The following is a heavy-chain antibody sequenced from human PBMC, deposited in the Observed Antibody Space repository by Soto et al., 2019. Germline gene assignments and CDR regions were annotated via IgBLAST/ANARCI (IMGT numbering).Heavy chain of an antibody. CDR1: GGSISSYY. Sequence: SETLSLTCTVSGGSISSYYWSWIRQPAGKGLEWIGRIYTSGSTNYNPSLKSRVTMSVDTSKNQFSLKLSSVTAADTAVYYCARATSWEWELGDYYYYYGMDVWGQGTTVTVSS. V-gene: IGHV4-4*07. D-gene: IGHD1-26*01. J-gene: IGHJ6*02. CDR2: IYTSGST. CDR3: ARATSWEWELGDYYYYYGMDV.